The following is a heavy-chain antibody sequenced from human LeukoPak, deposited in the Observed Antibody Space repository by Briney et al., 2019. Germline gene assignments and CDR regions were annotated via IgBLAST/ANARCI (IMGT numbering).Heavy chain of an antibody. CDR3: ARHFYDSSGRPFDF. Sequence: SETLSLTCTVSGGSMSSSSYYWVWIRQPPGKGLEWIGSIYYSGSTYYKPSLKSRVTISVDTPKNQFSLKMGSVTAADTAVYYCARHFYDSSGRPFDFWGQGTLVTVSS. V-gene: IGHV4-39*01. D-gene: IGHD3-22*01. CDR2: IYYSGST. J-gene: IGHJ4*02. CDR1: GGSMSSSSYY.